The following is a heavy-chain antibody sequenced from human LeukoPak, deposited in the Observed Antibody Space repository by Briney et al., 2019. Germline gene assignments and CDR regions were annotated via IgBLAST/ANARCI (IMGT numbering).Heavy chain of an antibody. J-gene: IGHJ4*02. CDR2: ISYSENT. CDR3: ARYGSGTYYDYFDY. CDR1: GGSISSYY. Sequence: SETLSLTCSVSGGSISSYYWSWIRQPPGKGLEWIGYISYSENTDYNPSLKSRVTISVDTSKNQFSLRLTSVTAADTAVYYCARYGSGTYYDYFDYWGQGILVTVSS. D-gene: IGHD3-10*01. V-gene: IGHV4-59*01.